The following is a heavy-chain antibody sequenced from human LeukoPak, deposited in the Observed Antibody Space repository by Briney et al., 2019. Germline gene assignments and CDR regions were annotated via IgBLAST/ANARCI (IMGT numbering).Heavy chain of an antibody. V-gene: IGHV4-34*01. CDR2: INHSGST. J-gene: IGHJ5*02. CDR1: GGSFSGYY. Sequence: SETLSLTCAVYGGSFSGYYWSWIRQPPGKGLEWIGEINHSGSTNYNPSLKSRVTISVDTSKNQFSLKLSSVTAADTAVYYCAGGLNGYYYDSRGFDPWGQGTLVTVSS. D-gene: IGHD3-22*01. CDR3: AGGLNGYYYDSRGFDP.